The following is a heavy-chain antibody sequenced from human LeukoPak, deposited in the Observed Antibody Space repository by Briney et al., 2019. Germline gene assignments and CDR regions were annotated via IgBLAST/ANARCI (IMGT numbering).Heavy chain of an antibody. V-gene: IGHV3-21*01. CDR1: GFTVSSNY. CDR3: ARDSADIVVVPAAMSAFDI. Sequence: GGSLRLSCAASGFTVSSNYMSWVRQAPGKGLEWVSSISSSSSYIYYADSVKGRFTISRDNAKNSLYLQMNSLRAEDTAVYYCARDSADIVVVPAAMSAFDIWGRGTMVTVSS. CDR2: ISSSSSYI. D-gene: IGHD2-2*01. J-gene: IGHJ3*02.